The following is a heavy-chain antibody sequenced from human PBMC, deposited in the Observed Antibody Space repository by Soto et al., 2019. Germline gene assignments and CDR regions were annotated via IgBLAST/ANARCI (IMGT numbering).Heavy chain of an antibody. V-gene: IGHV2-26*02. CDR1: GFSLSNARMG. D-gene: IGHD6-19*01. J-gene: IGHJ5*02. CDR3: ARIGRYSSSWFDP. CDR2: IFSNDEK. Sequence: SGPTLVNPTETLTLTCTVSGFSLSNARMGVSWIRQPPGKALEWLAHIFSNDEKSYRTSLKSRLTISKDTSKSQVVLTMTNMDPGDTATYYCARIGRYSSSWFDPWGQGTPVTVSS.